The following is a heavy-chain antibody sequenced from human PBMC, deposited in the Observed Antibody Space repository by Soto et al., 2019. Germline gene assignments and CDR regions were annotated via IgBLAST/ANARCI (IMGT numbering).Heavy chain of an antibody. CDR2: IYQSGST. D-gene: IGHD1-26*01. V-gene: IGHV4-38-2*02. CDR3: ARVLGAPLYLFDG. CDR1: GYTISLGNY. J-gene: IGHJ5*02. Sequence: SETLRPTWPVSGYTISLGNYWGWIRQPPGKRLEWIGSIYQSGSTYYNPSLRSRATISVDTSKNQFYMKLSSVTAADTAVYDGARVLGAPLYLFDGCARRTSVTVSS.